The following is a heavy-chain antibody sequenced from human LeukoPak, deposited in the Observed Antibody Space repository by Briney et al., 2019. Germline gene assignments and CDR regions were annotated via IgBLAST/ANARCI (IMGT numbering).Heavy chain of an antibody. J-gene: IGHJ6*03. CDR3: AKDPNVVVAPPQHYYYMDV. CDR1: GFTFRSYG. Sequence: GGSLRLSCAASGFTFRSYGMHWVRQAPGKGLEWVAFLRSDGSNKYYADSVKGRFTISRDNSKNTLYLQMDSLRAEDTAVYYCAKDPNVVVAPPQHYYYMDVWGKGTTVTVSS. D-gene: IGHD2-2*01. CDR2: LRSDGSNK. V-gene: IGHV3-30*02.